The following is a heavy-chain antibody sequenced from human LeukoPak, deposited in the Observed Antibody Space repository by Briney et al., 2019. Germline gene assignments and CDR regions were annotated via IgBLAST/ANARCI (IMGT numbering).Heavy chain of an antibody. J-gene: IGHJ5*02. V-gene: IGHV4-59*01. Sequence: SETLSLTCTVSGASISSYFWSWIRQPPGKGLEWIGYIYYSGSTNYNPSLKSRVTISVDTSKNQFSLNLTSVTAADTAVYYCARFTPQGYGWGGYNRFDPWGQGTLVTVSS. CDR1: GASISSYF. CDR2: IYYSGST. CDR3: ARFTPQGYGWGGYNRFDP. D-gene: IGHD3-16*01.